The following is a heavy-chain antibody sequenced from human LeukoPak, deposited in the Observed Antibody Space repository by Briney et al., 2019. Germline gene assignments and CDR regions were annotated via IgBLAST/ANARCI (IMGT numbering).Heavy chain of an antibody. CDR2: IYYSGST. CDR1: GGSISSYY. V-gene: IGHV4-59*01. J-gene: IGHJ4*02. Sequence: SETLSLTCTVSGGSISSYYWSWIRQPPGKGLEWIGYIYYSGSTNYNPSLKSRVTISVDTSKNQFSLKLSSVTAADTAVYYCARGYSYGYTGVDYWGQGTLAAVSS. D-gene: IGHD5-18*01. CDR3: ARGYSYGYTGVDY.